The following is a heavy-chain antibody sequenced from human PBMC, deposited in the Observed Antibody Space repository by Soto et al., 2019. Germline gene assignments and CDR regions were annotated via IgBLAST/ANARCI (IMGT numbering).Heavy chain of an antibody. CDR3: ARHGTETSSWYH. CDR1: GGSISSYD. CDR2: IYYSGST. D-gene: IGHD6-13*01. J-gene: IGHJ4*02. Sequence: SVTMSLTCTVSGGSISSYDLSWIRQPPGKGLEWIGYIYYSGSTNYNPSLKSRVTISVDTSRNQFSLKLSSVTAADTAIYYCARHGTETSSWYHWGQGTLVTVSS. V-gene: IGHV4-59*08.